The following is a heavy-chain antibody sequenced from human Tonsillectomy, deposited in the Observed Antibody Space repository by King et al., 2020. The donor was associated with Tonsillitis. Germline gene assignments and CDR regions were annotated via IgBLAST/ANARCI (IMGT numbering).Heavy chain of an antibody. V-gene: IGHV4-39*01. J-gene: IGHJ4*02. CDR2: IYYSGST. CDR3: ARQYYYGSGSYKYYFDY. D-gene: IGHD3-10*01. Sequence: QLQESGPGLVKPSETLSLTCSVSGGSISSSSYYWGWIRQPPGKGLEWIGSIYYSGSTYYNPSLRSRVTISVDTSKNQFSLRLSSVTAEDTAVFYCARQYYYGSGSYKYYFDYWGQGTLVTVSS. CDR1: GGSISSSSYY.